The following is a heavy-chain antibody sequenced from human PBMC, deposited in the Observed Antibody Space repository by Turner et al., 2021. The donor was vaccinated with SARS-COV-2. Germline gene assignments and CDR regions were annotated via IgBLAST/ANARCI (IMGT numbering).Heavy chain of an antibody. V-gene: IGHV1-69*18. D-gene: IGHD3-16*01. Sequence: QEQLVQSGAERKKPACSVRVSCTAPGGTFNAYGISWLRQAAGEGPEWMRRITTTFLRRNYAQNFLGRVTFTADESTITAYMELSGLTSEDAAVYYCARQRGMILVEYYFDSWGQGTLVTVSS. CDR3: ARQRGMILVEYYFDS. CDR1: GGTFNAYG. J-gene: IGHJ4*02. CDR2: ITTTFLRR.